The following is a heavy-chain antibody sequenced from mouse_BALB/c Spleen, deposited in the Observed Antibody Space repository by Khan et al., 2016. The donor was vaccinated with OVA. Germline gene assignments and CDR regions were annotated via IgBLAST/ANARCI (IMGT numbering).Heavy chain of an antibody. CDR3: ARGNTASYWYFDV. CDR1: GYSFTSNW. D-gene: IGHD1-2*01. CDR2: IHPSDSET. V-gene: IGHV1-61*01. Sequence: QQPGAELVRPGASVKLSCKASGYSFTSNWMNWVKQRPGQGLEWIGIIHPSDSETRLNQKFKDKATLTVDKSSSTAYMQLSSPTSEDSVVYYCARGNTASYWYFDVWGAGTTVTVSS. J-gene: IGHJ1*01.